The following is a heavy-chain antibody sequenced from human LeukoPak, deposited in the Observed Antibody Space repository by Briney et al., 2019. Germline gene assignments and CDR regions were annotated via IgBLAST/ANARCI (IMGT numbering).Heavy chain of an antibody. Sequence: PSETLSLTCAVYGGSFSGYYWSWIRQPPGKGLEWIGEINHSGSTNYNPSLKSRVTISVDTSKSQFSLTLTSVTAADTAVYYCASRGAYSSNWCVWFDPWGQGTLVTVSS. J-gene: IGHJ5*02. CDR3: ASRGAYSSNWCVWFDP. V-gene: IGHV4-34*01. D-gene: IGHD6-13*01. CDR1: GGSFSGYY. CDR2: INHSGST.